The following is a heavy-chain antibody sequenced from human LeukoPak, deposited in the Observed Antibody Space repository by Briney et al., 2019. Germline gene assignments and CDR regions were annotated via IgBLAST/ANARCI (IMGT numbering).Heavy chain of an antibody. CDR3: ARRDWNDRAFNC. CDR1: GFTFSSYS. V-gene: IGHV3-21*01. CDR2: ISSSSSYI. D-gene: IGHD1-1*01. Sequence: GGSLRLSCAASGFTFSSYSMNWVRQAPGKGLEWVSSISSSSSYIDYADSVKGRFTVSRDNAKNSLYLQMNSLRAEDTAVYYCARRDWNDRAFNCWGQGTPVTVSS. J-gene: IGHJ4*02.